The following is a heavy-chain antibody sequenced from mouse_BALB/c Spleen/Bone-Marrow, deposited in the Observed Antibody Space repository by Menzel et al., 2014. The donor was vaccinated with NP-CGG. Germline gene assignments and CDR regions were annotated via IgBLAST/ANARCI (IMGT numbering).Heavy chain of an antibody. CDR1: GHTFTDHW. V-gene: IGHV1-69*01. CDR2: IDISDSYT. Sequence: VQGVESGAELVMPGASVKMSCKASGHTFTDHWMHWVKQRPGQGLEWIGAIDISDSYTTYNRKFKGKATLTVDESSSTAYMQLSRSTSEDSAVYYCARGGANVDYWGQGTPLTVSS. J-gene: IGHJ2*01. CDR3: ARGGANVDY.